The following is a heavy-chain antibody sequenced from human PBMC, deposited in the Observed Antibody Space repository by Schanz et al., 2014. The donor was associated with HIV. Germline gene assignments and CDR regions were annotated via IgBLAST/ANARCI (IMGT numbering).Heavy chain of an antibody. CDR2: ISAYNGNT. CDR3: ARTDYDILTGYSLGYYGMDV. Sequence: QVQLVQSGAAVKKPGSSVTVSCKASGGTFTSYGISWVRQAPGQGLEWMGWISAYNGNTNYAQKLQGRVTMTTDTSTSTAYMELRSLRSDDTAVYYCARTDYDILTGYSLGYYGMDVWGQGTTVTVSS. V-gene: IGHV1-18*01. J-gene: IGHJ6*02. D-gene: IGHD3-9*01. CDR1: GGTFTSYG.